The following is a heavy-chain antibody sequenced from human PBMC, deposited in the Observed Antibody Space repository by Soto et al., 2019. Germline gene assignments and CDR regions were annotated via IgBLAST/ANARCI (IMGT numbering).Heavy chain of an antibody. J-gene: IGHJ4*02. CDR1: GFTVSSNY. CDR2: IYSGGST. V-gene: IGHV3-53*04. D-gene: IGHD3-3*01. Sequence: EVQLVESGGGLVQPGGSLRLSCAASGFTVSSNYMSWVRQAPGKGLGWVSVIYSGGSTYYADSVKGRFTISRHNSKNTLYLQMNSLRAEDTAVYYCARVRAVDYTYYFDYWGQGTLVTVSS. CDR3: ARVRAVDYTYYFDY.